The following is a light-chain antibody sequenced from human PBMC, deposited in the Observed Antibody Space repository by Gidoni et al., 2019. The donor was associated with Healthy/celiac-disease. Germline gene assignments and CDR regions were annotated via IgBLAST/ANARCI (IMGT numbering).Light chain of an antibody. J-gene: IGKJ1*01. Sequence: AIRMTQSPSSFSASTGDRVTITCRASQGISRYLAWYQQKPGKDPKLLLYAASTLQSGVPSKFSGSGSGTDFTLTISCLQSEDFATYYCQQYYSYPRTFGQGTKVEIK. CDR2: AAS. V-gene: IGKV1-8*01. CDR1: QGISRY. CDR3: QQYYSYPRT.